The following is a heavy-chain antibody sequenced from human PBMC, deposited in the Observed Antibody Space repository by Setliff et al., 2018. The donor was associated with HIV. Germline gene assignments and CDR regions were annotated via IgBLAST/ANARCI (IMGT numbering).Heavy chain of an antibody. J-gene: IGHJ4*02. CDR1: GYTFTSDY. CDR2: INPAGNPT. Sequence: ASVKVSCKASGYTFTSDYIHWVRQAPGQGLEWMGIINPAGNPTSYAQKFQGRVTITTDESTSTAYMELSRLRSDDTAVYYCARDYYDSSGYIFFPGLPDYWGQGTLVTVSS. V-gene: IGHV1-46*01. D-gene: IGHD3-22*01. CDR3: ARDYYDSSGYIFFPGLPDY.